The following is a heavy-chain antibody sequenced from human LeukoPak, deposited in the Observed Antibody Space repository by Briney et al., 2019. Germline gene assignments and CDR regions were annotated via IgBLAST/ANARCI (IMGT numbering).Heavy chain of an antibody. CDR3: ARDPDTAYFDY. CDR1: GGTFSSYA. J-gene: IGHJ4*02. Sequence: SVKVSCKASGGTFSSYAISWVRQAPGQGLEWMGRIIPILGIANYAQKFQGRVTITADKSTSTAYVELSSLRSEDTAVYYCARDPDTAYFDYWGQGTLVTVSS. D-gene: IGHD5-18*01. CDR2: IIPILGIA. V-gene: IGHV1-69*04.